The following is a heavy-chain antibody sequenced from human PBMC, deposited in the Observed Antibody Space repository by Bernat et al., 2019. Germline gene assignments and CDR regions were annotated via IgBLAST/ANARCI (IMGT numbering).Heavy chain of an antibody. CDR2: ISSNGGST. CDR1: GFTFSSYA. Sequence: EVQLVESGGGLVQPGGSLRLSCAASGFTFSSYAMHWVRQAPGKGLEYVSAISSNGGSTYYANSVKGRFTISRDNSKNTLYLQMGSLRAEDMAVYYCARTPLYYDFWCGYDDYWGQGTLVTVSS. V-gene: IGHV3-64*01. J-gene: IGHJ4*02. D-gene: IGHD3-3*01. CDR3: ARTPLYYDFWCGYDDY.